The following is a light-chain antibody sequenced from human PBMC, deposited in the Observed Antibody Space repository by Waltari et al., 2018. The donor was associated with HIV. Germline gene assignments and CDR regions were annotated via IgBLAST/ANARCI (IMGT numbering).Light chain of an antibody. CDR1: SSDVRASNH. CDR3: CSYVSEIVPCV. CDR2: DDS. V-gene: IGLV2-23*01. Sequence: QTAPTQPASVSGSPGQSIPIPCTGTSSDVRASNHLSWYQQHPGKAPRLIIYDDSERPAGVSNRFTGSKSGNTASLTISGLQAEDEADYYCCSYVSEIVPCVFGGGTKLTVL. J-gene: IGLJ3*02.